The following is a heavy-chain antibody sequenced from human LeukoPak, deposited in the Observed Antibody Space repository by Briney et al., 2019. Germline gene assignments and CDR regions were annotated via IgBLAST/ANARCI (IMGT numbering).Heavy chain of an antibody. V-gene: IGHV1-69*05. J-gene: IGHJ4*02. Sequence: SVKVSCKASGGTFSSYAISWVRQAPGQGLEWMGGIIPIFGTANYAQKFQGRVTITTDESTSTTHMELSSLRSEDTAVYYCASYQSGWLFGYFDYWGQGTLVTVSS. CDR1: GGTFSSYA. D-gene: IGHD3-22*01. CDR2: IIPIFGTA. CDR3: ASYQSGWLFGYFDY.